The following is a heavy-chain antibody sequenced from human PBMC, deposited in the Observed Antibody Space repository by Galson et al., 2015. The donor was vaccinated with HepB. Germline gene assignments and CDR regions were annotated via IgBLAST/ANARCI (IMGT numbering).Heavy chain of an antibody. J-gene: IGHJ3*02. D-gene: IGHD2-15*01. V-gene: IGHV5-51*03. CDR2: IYPGDSDT. Sequence: QSGAEVKKPGESLKISCKGSGYSFTSYWIGWVRQMPGKGLEWMGIIYPGDSDTRYSPSFQGQVTISADKSISTAYLQWSSLKASDTAMYYCASGVVAATRGTYAFDIWGQGTMVTVSS. CDR1: GYSFTSYW. CDR3: ASGVVAATRGTYAFDI.